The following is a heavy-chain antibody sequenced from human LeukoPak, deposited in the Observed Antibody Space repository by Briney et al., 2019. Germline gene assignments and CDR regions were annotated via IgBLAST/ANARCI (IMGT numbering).Heavy chain of an antibody. J-gene: IGHJ3*02. Sequence: GGSLRLSCAASGSTFNNYNMNWVRQAPGKGLEWVSSISTSSNYIYYADSVKGRFTISRDNAKNSLYLQMNSLRAEDTALYCGARGYDSSGWGGAAFDIWGQGTMVTVSS. CDR1: GSTFNNYN. D-gene: IGHD6-19*01. CDR2: ISTSSNYI. CDR3: ARGYDSSGWGGAAFDI. V-gene: IGHV3-21*01.